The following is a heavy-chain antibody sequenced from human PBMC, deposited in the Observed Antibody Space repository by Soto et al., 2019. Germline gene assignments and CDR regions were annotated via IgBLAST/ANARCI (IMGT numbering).Heavy chain of an antibody. CDR1: GYTYNRYG. J-gene: IGHJ6*02. V-gene: IGHV1-18*01. CDR3: ARDPSNTSANKLYLAL. CDR2: ISCYNHDT. Sequence: GASVKVSCKTSGYTYNRYGITWVRQAPGRGLELLGWISCYNHDTIYAQKVQGRLSMATDTSTSTAYMELRSLTSDDTAVYYCARDPSNTSANKLYLALWGQGTTVTDS. D-gene: IGHD2-2*01.